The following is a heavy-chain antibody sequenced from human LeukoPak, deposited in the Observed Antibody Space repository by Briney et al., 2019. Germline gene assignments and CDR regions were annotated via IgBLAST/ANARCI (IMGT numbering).Heavy chain of an antibody. V-gene: IGHV3-30*04. CDR1: GFTFSSYA. J-gene: IGHJ6*02. CDR3: ARDLEQQLAYGMDV. D-gene: IGHD6-13*01. Sequence: GGSLRLSCAASGFTFSSYAMHWVRQAPGKGLEWVAVISYDGSNKYYADSVKGRFTIPRDNSKNTLYLQMNSLRAEDTAVYYCARDLEQQLAYGMDVWGQGTTVTVSS. CDR2: ISYDGSNK.